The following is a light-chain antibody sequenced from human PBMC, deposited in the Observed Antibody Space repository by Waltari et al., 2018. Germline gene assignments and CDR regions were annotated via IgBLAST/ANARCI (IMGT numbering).Light chain of an antibody. J-gene: IGKJ1*01. V-gene: IGKV3-20*01. Sequence: IMLTQSPDTLSLSPGERATLSCRASQSIGTSLVWYQQKPGQAPRLLIYAASTRATGIPDRLSGSGSGTDFSLIISRLEPEDFAVYYCQHYVRLPVTFGQGTKVEIK. CDR3: QHYVRLPVT. CDR1: QSIGTS. CDR2: AAS.